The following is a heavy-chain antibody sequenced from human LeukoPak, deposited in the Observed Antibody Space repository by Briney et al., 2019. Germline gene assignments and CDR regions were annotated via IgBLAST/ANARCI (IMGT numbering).Heavy chain of an antibody. CDR1: GYTFTGYY. CDR2: INPNSGGT. J-gene: IGHJ3*02. Sequence: GASVKVSCKASGYTFTGYYMHWVRQAPGQGLEWMGWINPNSGGTNYAQKFQGRVTMTRDTSISTAYMELSRLRSDDTAVYYCARDALDDYESFGAFDIWGQGTMVTVSS. V-gene: IGHV1-2*02. CDR3: ARDALDDYESFGAFDI. D-gene: IGHD4-17*01.